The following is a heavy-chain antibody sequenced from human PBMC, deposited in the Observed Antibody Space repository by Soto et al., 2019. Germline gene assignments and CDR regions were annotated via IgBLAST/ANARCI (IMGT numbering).Heavy chain of an antibody. CDR2: IIPIFDRT. D-gene: IGHD2-8*01. CDR3: ARGQTMHLADGQDI. Sequence: QVQLVQSGAEVKKPGSSVKVSCKASGGTFSNHVISWVRQAPGQGLEWMGGIIPIFDRTNYAQKFQGRVTITADESTRTAYMDLSSRRPEDTAVYYCARGQTMHLADGQDIWGQGTMVTVSS. V-gene: IGHV1-69*01. J-gene: IGHJ3*02. CDR1: GGTFSNHV.